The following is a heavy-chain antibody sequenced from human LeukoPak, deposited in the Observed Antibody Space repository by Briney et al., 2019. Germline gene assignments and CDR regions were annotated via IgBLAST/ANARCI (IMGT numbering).Heavy chain of an antibody. J-gene: IGHJ4*02. D-gene: IGHD5-18*01. CDR2: ISGSGGST. V-gene: IGHV3-23*01. CDR3: AKDYDRSRLYSYGYGGYFDY. CDR1: GFTFGSYA. Sequence: GGSLRLSCAASGFTFGSYAMSWVRQAPGKGLEWVSAISGSGGSTYYADSVKGRFTISRDNSKNTLYLQMNSLRAEDTAVYYCAKDYDRSRLYSYGYGGYFDYWGQGTLVTVSS.